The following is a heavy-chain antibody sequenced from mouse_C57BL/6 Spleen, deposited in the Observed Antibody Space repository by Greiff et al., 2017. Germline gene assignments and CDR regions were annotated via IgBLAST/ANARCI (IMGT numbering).Heavy chain of an antibody. CDR1: GYAFSSYW. V-gene: IGHV1-80*01. J-gene: IGHJ2*01. CDR2: IYPGDGDT. CDR3: ASWDGDDFDY. Sequence: LVESGAELVKPGASVKISCKASGYAFSSYWMNWVKQRPGKGLEWIGQIYPGDGDTNYNGKFKGKATLTADKSSSTAYMQLSSLTSEDSAVYFCASWDGDDFDYWGQGTTLTVSS. D-gene: IGHD4-1*01.